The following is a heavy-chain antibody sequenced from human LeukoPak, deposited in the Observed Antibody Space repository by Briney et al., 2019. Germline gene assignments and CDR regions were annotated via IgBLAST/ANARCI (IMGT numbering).Heavy chain of an antibody. D-gene: IGHD3-22*01. V-gene: IGHV1-2*02. CDR1: GYTFTGYY. Sequence: ASVKVSCKASGYTFTGYYMHWVRQAPGQGLEWMGWINPSSGGTNYAQKFQGRVTMTRDTSISTAYMELSRLRSDDTAVYYCARGSDGYYDRPSDYWGQGTLVTVSS. CDR3: ARGSDGYYDRPSDY. J-gene: IGHJ4*02. CDR2: INPSSGGT.